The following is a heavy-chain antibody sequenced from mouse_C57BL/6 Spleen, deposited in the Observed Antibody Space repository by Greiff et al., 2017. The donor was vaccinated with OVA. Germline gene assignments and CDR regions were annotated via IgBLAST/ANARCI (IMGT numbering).Heavy chain of an antibody. CDR2: IDPENGDT. Sequence: EVKVVESGAELVRPGASVKLSCTASGFNIKDDYMHWVKQRPEQGLEWIGWIDPENGDTESASKFQGKATITADTSSNTAYLQLSSLTSEDTAVYYCTTYYDYDGKGRAWFAYWGQGTLVTVSA. V-gene: IGHV14-4*01. CDR1: GFNIKDDY. CDR3: TTYYDYDGKGRAWFAY. D-gene: IGHD2-4*01. J-gene: IGHJ3*01.